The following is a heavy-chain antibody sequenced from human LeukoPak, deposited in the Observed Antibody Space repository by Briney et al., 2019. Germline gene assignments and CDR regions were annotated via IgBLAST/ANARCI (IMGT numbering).Heavy chain of an antibody. D-gene: IGHD3-10*01. J-gene: IGHJ6*03. V-gene: IGHV4-34*01. CDR2: INHSGST. CDR1: GGSFSGYY. CDR3: AGPAKDYYCSGRPNYYYYYQDV. Sequence: SETLSLTCAVYGGSFSGYYWSWIRQPPGKGLEWIGEINHSGSTNYNPSLKSRVTITVDTSKNQFSLMLTSVPAADTAVYYCAGPAKDYYCSGRPNYYYYYQDVWGKGTTVTVSS.